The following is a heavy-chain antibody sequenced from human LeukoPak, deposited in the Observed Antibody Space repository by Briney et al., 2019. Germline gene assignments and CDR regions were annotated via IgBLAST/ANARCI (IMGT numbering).Heavy chain of an antibody. J-gene: IGHJ4*02. CDR3: AYPRYDSSGYYYVD. Sequence: ASVKVSCKASGYTFTDYTMHWLRQAPGQRLDWMGWINGGSGNTKYSPEFQGRVTITRDTSASTAYMELSSLRSEDTAVYYCAYPRYDSSGYYYVDWGQGTLVTVSS. V-gene: IGHV1-3*01. CDR1: GYTFTDYT. D-gene: IGHD3-22*01. CDR2: INGGSGNT.